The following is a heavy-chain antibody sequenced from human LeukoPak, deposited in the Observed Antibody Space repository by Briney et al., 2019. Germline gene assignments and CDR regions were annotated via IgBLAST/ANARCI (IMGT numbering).Heavy chain of an antibody. CDR2: FSYSGST. V-gene: IGHV4-39*07. J-gene: IGHJ6*03. D-gene: IGHD3-10*01. CDR3: ARTTMVRGTYYMDV. Sequence: SETLSLTCTVSGGSISSRPYYWGWIRQPPGKGLEWLGSFSYSGSTYYKPSLKSRVTISVDTSKNQFSLKLSSVTAADTAVYYCARTTMVRGTYYMDVWGKGTTVTVSS. CDR1: GGSISSRPYY.